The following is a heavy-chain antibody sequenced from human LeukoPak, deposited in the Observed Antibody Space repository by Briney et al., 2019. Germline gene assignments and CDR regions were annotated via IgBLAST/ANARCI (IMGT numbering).Heavy chain of an antibody. D-gene: IGHD3-10*02. Sequence: GGSLRLSCAASGFTFSSYWMSWVRQAPGKGLEWVSSISSTGGTTYYADSVKGRFTISRDNAKNSLYLQMNSLRAEDTAVYYCAELGITMIGGVWGKGTTVTISS. V-gene: IGHV3-48*04. CDR1: GFTFSSYW. CDR3: AELGITMIGGV. J-gene: IGHJ6*04. CDR2: ISSTGGTT.